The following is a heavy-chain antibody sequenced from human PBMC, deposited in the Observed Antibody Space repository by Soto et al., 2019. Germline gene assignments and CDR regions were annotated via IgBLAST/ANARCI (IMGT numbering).Heavy chain of an antibody. CDR1: GYTCTGYY. V-gene: IGHV1-2*02. CDR3: ARDNCGDEERDYYYGIDV. D-gene: IGHD4-17*01. CDR2: INPNSGGT. Sequence: GALVKASCRASGYTCTGYYMHWVRQAPGQGLEWMGWINPNSGGTNYSQKFQGRVPMTRDKSISTAYMALSRLRSDGTAVYSCARDNCGDEERDYYYGIDVWGQGTTVTVSS. J-gene: IGHJ6*02.